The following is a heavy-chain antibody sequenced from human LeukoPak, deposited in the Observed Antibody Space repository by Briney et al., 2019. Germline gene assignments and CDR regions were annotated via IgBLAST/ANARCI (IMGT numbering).Heavy chain of an antibody. CDR3: ARDSSRGSYTFDY. D-gene: IGHD1-26*01. CDR1: GFTFSSYA. Sequence: PGGSLRLSCAASGFTFSSYAMSWVRQAPGKGLEWVAVIWYDGSNKYYADSVKGRFTISRDNSKNTLYLQMNSLRAEDTAVYYCARDSSRGSYTFDYWGQGTLVTVSS. CDR2: IWYDGSNK. J-gene: IGHJ4*02. V-gene: IGHV3-33*08.